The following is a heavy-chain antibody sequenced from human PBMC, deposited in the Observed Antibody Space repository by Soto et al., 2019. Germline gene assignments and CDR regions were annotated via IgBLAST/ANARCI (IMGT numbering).Heavy chain of an antibody. CDR2: ISPYNGST. CDR1: GNTVANYA. Sequence: GASVKVSCKASGNTVANYAIHWVRQAPGQRLEWMGWISPYNGSTYYADSVKGRFTISRDNSKNTLYLQMNSLRAEDTAVYYCAREGSYGATPLYGAFDIWGQGTMVTVSS. D-gene: IGHD4-17*01. J-gene: IGHJ3*02. CDR3: AREGSYGATPLYGAFDI. V-gene: IGHV1-3*01.